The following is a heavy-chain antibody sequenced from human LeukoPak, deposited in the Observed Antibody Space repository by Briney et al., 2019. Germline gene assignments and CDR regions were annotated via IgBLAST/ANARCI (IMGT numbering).Heavy chain of an antibody. V-gene: IGHV3-30*04. CDR1: GIPFSRNS. D-gene: IGHD4-17*01. CDR2: ISESTKQK. Sequence: GGSLRLSCVASGIPFSRNSMHWVRRAPGGGPEWLAFISESTKQKNYADSVQGRFTISRDNSKNTLFLQMDSLRGGDTGINYCARNPYGDYYFDYWGQGTLVTVSS. J-gene: IGHJ4*02. CDR3: ARNPYGDYYFDY.